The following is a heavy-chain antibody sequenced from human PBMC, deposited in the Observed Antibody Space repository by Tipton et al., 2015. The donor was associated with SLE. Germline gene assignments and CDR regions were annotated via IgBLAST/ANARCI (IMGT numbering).Heavy chain of an antibody. CDR2: IYRTGTT. J-gene: IGHJ4*02. CDR1: DDSVSSAYY. CDR3: ARGPPFDY. V-gene: IGHV4-38-2*02. Sequence: TLSLTCIVSDDSVSSAYYWAWIRQPPGKGLQWIACIYRTGTTYVNPSLKSRVSMSMDTSNNRFSLTMTSLTVADTAVYCCARGPPFDYWGQGTLVTVSS.